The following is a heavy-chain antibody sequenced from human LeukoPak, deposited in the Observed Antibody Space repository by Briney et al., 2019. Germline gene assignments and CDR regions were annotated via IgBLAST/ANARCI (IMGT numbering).Heavy chain of an antibody. CDR2: IDPSDSYT. CDR3: ARLGYSSSWYGVAEFDY. J-gene: IGHJ4*02. V-gene: IGHV5-10-1*01. D-gene: IGHD6-13*01. CDR1: GYSFTSYW. Sequence: GASLRISCKGSGYSFTSYWISWVRQMPGKGLGWGGRIDPSDSYTNYSPSFQGHVTISADKSISTAYLQWSSLKASDTAMYYCARLGYSSSWYGVAEFDYWGQGTLVTVSS.